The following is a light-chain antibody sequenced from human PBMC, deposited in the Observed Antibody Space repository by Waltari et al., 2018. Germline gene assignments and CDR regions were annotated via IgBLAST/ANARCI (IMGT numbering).Light chain of an antibody. CDR1: QSIHDN. J-gene: IGKJ4*01. V-gene: IGKV3-15*01. Sequence: EVLMTQSPATLSVSPGERVTLSCTASQSIHDNLAWYQQKTGQAPRLLIYGASTRTTAVPARFRGSGSGTEFTLTISSLQSEDFGVYYCQQYNRWPPLTFGGGTKVDIK. CDR2: GAS. CDR3: QQYNRWPPLT.